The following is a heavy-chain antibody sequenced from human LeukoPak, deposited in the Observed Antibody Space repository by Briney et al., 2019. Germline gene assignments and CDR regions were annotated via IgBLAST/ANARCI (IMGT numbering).Heavy chain of an antibody. D-gene: IGHD6-13*01. CDR3: ARDWEYGGAIAAYTTGGWFDP. J-gene: IGHJ5*02. CDR2: INPSGGST. Sequence: GASVKVSCKASGYTFTSYYMHWVRQAPGQGLEWMGIINPSGGSTSYAQKFKGRVTMTRDMSTSTVYMELSSLRSEDTAVYYCARDWEYGGAIAAYTTGGWFDPWGQGTLVTVSS. V-gene: IGHV1-46*01. CDR1: GYTFTSYY.